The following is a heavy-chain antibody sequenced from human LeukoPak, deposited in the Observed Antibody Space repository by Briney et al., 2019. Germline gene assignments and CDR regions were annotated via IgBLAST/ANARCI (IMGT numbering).Heavy chain of an antibody. J-gene: IGHJ5*02. CDR2: IDHSGST. Sequence: SETLSLTCSVSGYSISSGYYWGWIRQPPGKGLEWIGSIDHSGSTYYNPSLKSRVTISVDTSKNQFSLKLSSVTAADTAVYYCARRPAVVWFDPWGQGTLVTVSS. CDR1: GYSISSGYY. V-gene: IGHV4-38-2*02. D-gene: IGHD6-19*01. CDR3: ARRPAVVWFDP.